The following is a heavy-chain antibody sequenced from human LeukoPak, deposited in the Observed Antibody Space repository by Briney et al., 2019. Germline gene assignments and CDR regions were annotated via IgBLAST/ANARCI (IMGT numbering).Heavy chain of an antibody. CDR1: GGSISSSIYY. CDR2: IYYSGST. J-gene: IGHJ4*02. Sequence: SETLSLTCTVSGGSISSSIYYWDWIRQPPGKGLEWIGSIYYSGSTYYNPSLKSRVTIAVDTSKNQFSLKLSSVTAADTAVYYCARRSGGYSYGYYFDYWGQGTLVTVSS. V-gene: IGHV4-39*01. CDR3: ARRSGGYSYGYYFDY. D-gene: IGHD5-18*01.